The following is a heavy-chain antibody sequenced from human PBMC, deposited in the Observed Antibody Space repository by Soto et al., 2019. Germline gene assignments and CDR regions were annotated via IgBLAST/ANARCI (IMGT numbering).Heavy chain of an antibody. V-gene: IGHV3-23*01. CDR1: GFSFNTYA. CDR3: AKGQALTDRKTDFDF. Sequence: EIQLLQSGGGLVQPGGSLRLSCAASGFSFNTYAMSWVRQAPGKGLEWVSAISGSGGSSYYADSVKGRFTISRDNSKNTVYLEMKNLRAEDTAVHYCAKGQALTDRKTDFDFWGQGTLVTVSS. CDR2: ISGSGGSS. J-gene: IGHJ4*02.